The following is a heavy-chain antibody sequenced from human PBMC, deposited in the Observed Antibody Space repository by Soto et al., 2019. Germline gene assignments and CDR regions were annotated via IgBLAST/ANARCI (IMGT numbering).Heavy chain of an antibody. D-gene: IGHD4-17*01. CDR3: GRVPLDGNYANGVDV. CDR2: ISWNSGSI. CDR1: GFTFDDYA. Sequence: SLILSCAASGFTFDDYAMHWVRQAPGKGLEWVSGISWNSGSIGYADSVKGRFTISRDNAKNSLYLQMNSLRAEDTALYYCGRVPLDGNYANGVDVWGQGTTVIVS. V-gene: IGHV3-9*01. J-gene: IGHJ6*02.